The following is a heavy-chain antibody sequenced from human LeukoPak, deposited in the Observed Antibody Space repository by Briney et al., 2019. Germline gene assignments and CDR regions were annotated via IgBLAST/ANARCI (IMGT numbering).Heavy chain of an antibody. Sequence: PSETLSLTCTVSGGSISSSSYYWGWIRQPPGKGLEWIGSIYYSGSTYYNPSLKSRVTISVDTSKNQFSLKLSSVTAADTAVYYCAIPTETGYLYFDYWGQGTLVTVSS. CDR3: AIPTETGYLYFDY. CDR2: IYYSGST. D-gene: IGHD7-27*01. CDR1: GGSISSSSYY. J-gene: IGHJ4*02. V-gene: IGHV4-39*07.